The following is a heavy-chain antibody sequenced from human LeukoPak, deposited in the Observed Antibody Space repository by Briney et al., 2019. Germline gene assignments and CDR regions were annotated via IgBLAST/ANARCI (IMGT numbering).Heavy chain of an antibody. CDR2: IIPIFGTA. V-gene: IGHV1-69*13. CDR3: ASGDTAMALLDY. J-gene: IGHJ4*02. Sequence: SVKVSCKASGGTFSSYATSWVRQAPGQGLEWMGGIIPIFGTANYAQKFQGRVTITADESTSTAYMELSSLRSEDTAVYYCASGDTAMALLDYWGQGTLVTVSS. CDR1: GGTFSSYA. D-gene: IGHD5-18*01.